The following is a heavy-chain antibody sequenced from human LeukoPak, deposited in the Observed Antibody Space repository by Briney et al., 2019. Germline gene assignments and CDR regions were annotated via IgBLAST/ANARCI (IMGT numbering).Heavy chain of an antibody. D-gene: IGHD5-18*01. Sequence: GGSLSLSCAASGFIFSSYDMNWVRQAPGKGLEWVSYINTNGRTIYYADSVKRGFTISRDNAKNSLYLQMNSLRAEDTAVYYCARDESWLPDYWGQGTLVTVSS. CDR1: GFIFSSYD. V-gene: IGHV3-48*03. CDR2: INTNGRTI. CDR3: ARDESWLPDY. J-gene: IGHJ4*02.